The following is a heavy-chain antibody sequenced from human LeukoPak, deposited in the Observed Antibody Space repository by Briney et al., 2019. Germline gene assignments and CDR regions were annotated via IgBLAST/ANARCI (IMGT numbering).Heavy chain of an antibody. Sequence: SETLSLTCTVSGGSISSYYWSWIRQPPGKGLEWIGYIYYSGSTNYNPSLKSRVTISVDTSKNQFSLKLSSVTAADTAVYYCARSQQWLGTFDIWGQGTMVTVSS. D-gene: IGHD6-19*01. V-gene: IGHV4-59*01. CDR1: GGSISSYY. CDR2: IYYSGST. J-gene: IGHJ3*02. CDR3: ARSQQWLGTFDI.